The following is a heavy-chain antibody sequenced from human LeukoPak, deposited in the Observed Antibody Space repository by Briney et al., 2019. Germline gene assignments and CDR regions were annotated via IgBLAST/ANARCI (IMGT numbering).Heavy chain of an antibody. V-gene: IGHV3-64*01. Sequence: PGRSLRLSCAASGFTFSSYAMHWVRQAPGKGLEYVSAISSNGGSTYYANSVKGRFTISRDNSKNTLYRQMGSLRSEDMAVYYCTREYRGPFDPWGQGHLVTVSS. J-gene: IGHJ5*02. CDR1: GFTFSSYA. D-gene: IGHD5-12*01. CDR3: TREYRGPFDP. CDR2: ISSNGGST.